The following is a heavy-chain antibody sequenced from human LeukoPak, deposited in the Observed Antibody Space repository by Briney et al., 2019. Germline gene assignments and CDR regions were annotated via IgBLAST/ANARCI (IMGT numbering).Heavy chain of an antibody. J-gene: IGHJ4*02. V-gene: IGHV1-46*01. CDR3: ARARVVAHSRIPFDY. D-gene: IGHD5-12*01. CDR1: GYTFTSYY. Sequence: ASVKVSCKVSGYTFTSYYMHWVRQAPGQGLEWMGIINPSGGSTSYAQKFQGRVTMTRDTSTSTVYMELSSLRSEDTAVYYCARARVVAHSRIPFDYWGQGTLVTVSS. CDR2: INPSGGST.